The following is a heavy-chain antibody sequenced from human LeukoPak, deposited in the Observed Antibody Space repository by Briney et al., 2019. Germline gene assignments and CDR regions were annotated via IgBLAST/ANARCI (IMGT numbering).Heavy chain of an antibody. J-gene: IGHJ4*02. CDR2: IRYDGSNK. Sequence: GGSLRLSCAASGFTFSSNGMHWVRQAPGRGLEWVAFIRYDGSNKYYADSVKGRFTISRDNSKNTLYLQMNSLRAEDTAVYYCAKVLDSLNSSWRYYFDYWGQGTLVTVSS. CDR1: GFTFSSNG. D-gene: IGHD6-13*01. V-gene: IGHV3-30*02. CDR3: AKVLDSLNSSWRYYFDY.